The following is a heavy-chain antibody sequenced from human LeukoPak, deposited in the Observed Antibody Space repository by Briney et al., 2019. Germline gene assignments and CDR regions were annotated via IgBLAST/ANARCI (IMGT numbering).Heavy chain of an antibody. J-gene: IGHJ4*02. CDR1: GFTCSTYA. V-gene: IGHV3-23*01. D-gene: IGHD6-19*01. CDR3: AKDLRSSYLPFDY. CDR2: ISGGGDK. Sequence: GGSLRLSCAASGFTCSTYAMSWVRQAPGKGLEWVTTISGGGDKQYADHVKGRFTVSRDDSKSTLYLQMNSLRAEDTAVYYCAKDLRSSYLPFDYWGQGTLVTVSS.